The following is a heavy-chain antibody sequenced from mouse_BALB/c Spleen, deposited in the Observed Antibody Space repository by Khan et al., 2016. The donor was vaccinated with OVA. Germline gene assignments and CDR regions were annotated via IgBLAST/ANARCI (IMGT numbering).Heavy chain of an antibody. D-gene: IGHD2-4*01. Sequence: EVKLQESGTVLARPGASVKMSCKASGYSFTSYWMHWVKQRPGLGLEWIGAIYPGISDTRYNQKFKGKANLTAVTSASTAYMELSSLTNDDSAVYYCTRSYDSYYFDYWGQGTLLTVSS. CDR3: TRSYDSYYFDY. CDR1: GYSFTSYW. CDR2: IYPGISDT. V-gene: IGHV1-5*01. J-gene: IGHJ2*01.